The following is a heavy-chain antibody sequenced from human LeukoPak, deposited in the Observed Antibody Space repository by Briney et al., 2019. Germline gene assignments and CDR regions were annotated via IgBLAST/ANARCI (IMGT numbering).Heavy chain of an antibody. V-gene: IGHV3-74*01. Sequence: GGSLRLSCAASGFTFSSYGMHWVRQAPGKGLVWVSRINSDGSSIIYADSVKGRFTISRDNAKNTLYLQMNSLRAEDTAVYYCATADGAAGVQHWGQGTLVTVSS. J-gene: IGHJ1*01. CDR1: GFTFSSYG. CDR3: ATADGAAGVQH. CDR2: INSDGSSI. D-gene: IGHD6-13*01.